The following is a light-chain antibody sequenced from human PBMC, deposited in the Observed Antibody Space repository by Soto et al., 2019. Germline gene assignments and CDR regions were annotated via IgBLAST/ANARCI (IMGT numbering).Light chain of an antibody. CDR2: VAS. Sequence: DIQLTQSPSFLSASVGDRVTITCRASQGISNYLAWYQQKPGKAPNLLIYVASTLQSGVPSRFSGSGSGTEFTLIISRLQPEDLATYYCQQLFSFPPTFGQGTRLEIK. CDR3: QQLFSFPPT. V-gene: IGKV1-9*01. CDR1: QGISNY. J-gene: IGKJ5*01.